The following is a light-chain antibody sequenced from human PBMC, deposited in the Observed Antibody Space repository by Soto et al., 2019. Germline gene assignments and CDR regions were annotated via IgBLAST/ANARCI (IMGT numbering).Light chain of an antibody. CDR3: QQYGSSPLT. V-gene: IGKV3-20*01. Sequence: EIVLTQSPGTLSLSPGERATLFCRASQSVRSSYLAWYQQKPGQAPRLLIYGASRRATGIPDRFTGSGSGTEFALTISRLEPEEFAVYYCQQYGSSPLTFGGGTKVEIK. CDR2: GAS. J-gene: IGKJ4*01. CDR1: QSVRSSY.